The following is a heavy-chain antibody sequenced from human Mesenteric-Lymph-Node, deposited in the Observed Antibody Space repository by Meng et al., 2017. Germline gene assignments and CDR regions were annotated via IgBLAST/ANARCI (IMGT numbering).Heavy chain of an antibody. J-gene: IGHJ4*02. Sequence: GGSLRLSCAASGFTFSSYAMHWVRQAPGKGLEWVAVISYDGSNKYYADSVKGRFTISRDNSKNTLYLQMNSLRAEDTAVYYCARESGIAAAGGYDSSGYDYWGQGTLVTVSS. D-gene: IGHD6-13*01. CDR1: GFTFSSYA. CDR2: ISYDGSNK. V-gene: IGHV3-30*04. CDR3: ARESGIAAAGGYDSSGYDY.